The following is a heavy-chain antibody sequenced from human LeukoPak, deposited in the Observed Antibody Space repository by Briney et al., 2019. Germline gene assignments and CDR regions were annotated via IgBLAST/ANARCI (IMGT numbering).Heavy chain of an antibody. V-gene: IGHV1-2*02. Sequence: ASVKVSCKASGYTFTGYYMHWVRQAPGQGLEWMGWINPNSGGTKYAQKFQGRVTMTRDTSISTAYMELSRLRYDDTAVYYCARDRAGYSSSSTLDYWGQGTLVTVSS. D-gene: IGHD6-6*01. CDR3: ARDRAGYSSSSTLDY. CDR1: GYTFTGYY. J-gene: IGHJ4*02. CDR2: INPNSGGT.